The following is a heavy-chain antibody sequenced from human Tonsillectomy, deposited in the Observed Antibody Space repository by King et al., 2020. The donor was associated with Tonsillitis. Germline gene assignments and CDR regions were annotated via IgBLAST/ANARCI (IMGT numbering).Heavy chain of an antibody. CDR3: GVGLGRTNGDY. V-gene: IGHV3-15*01. CDR2: IKRQSEGVTT. Sequence: VQLVESGGGLVQPGGSLRLSCAASGFTFSGVWMTWARQAPGKGLEWVGRIKRQSEGVTTDYAAPVKGRLTISRDDSKNTVYLQMSSLKIEDTAIYYCGVGLGRTNGDYWGQGTLVTVSS. D-gene: IGHD2-8*01. J-gene: IGHJ4*02. CDR1: GFTFSGVW.